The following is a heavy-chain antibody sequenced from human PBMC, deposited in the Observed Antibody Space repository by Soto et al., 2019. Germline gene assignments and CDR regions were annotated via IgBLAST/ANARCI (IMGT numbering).Heavy chain of an antibody. CDR2: ISGSGGST. CDR1: GFTFSSYA. V-gene: IGHV3-23*01. D-gene: IGHD2-15*01. CDR3: AVKDIVVVVAATSVEVDY. J-gene: IGHJ4*02. Sequence: EVQLLESGGGLVQPGGSLRLSCAASGFTFSSYAMSWVRQAPGKGLEWVSAISGSGGSTYYADSVKGRFTISRDNSKNKLYLQMNSLRAEDTAVYYCAVKDIVVVVAATSVEVDYWGQGTLVTVSS.